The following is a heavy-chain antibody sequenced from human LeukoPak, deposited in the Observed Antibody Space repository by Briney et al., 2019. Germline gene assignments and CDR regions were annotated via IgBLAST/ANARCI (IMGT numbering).Heavy chain of an antibody. J-gene: IGHJ4*02. CDR2: ISGSGGST. CDR3: AKDRYYYDSSGYCDY. Sequence: QPGGSLRLSCAAPGFTFSSYAMSWVRQAPGKGLEWVSAISGSGGSTYYADSVKGRFTISRDNSKNTLYLQMNGLRAEDTAVYYCAKDRYYYDSSGYCDYWGQGTLVTVSS. CDR1: GFTFSSYA. V-gene: IGHV3-23*01. D-gene: IGHD3-22*01.